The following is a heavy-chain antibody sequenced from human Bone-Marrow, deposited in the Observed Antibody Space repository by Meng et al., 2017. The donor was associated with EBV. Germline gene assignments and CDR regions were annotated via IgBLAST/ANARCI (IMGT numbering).Heavy chain of an antibody. CDR2: ISYDGSKE. V-gene: IGHV3-30*04. J-gene: IGHJ4*02. CDR3: ATGYYFETSSFDY. CDR1: GFTFSSYA. D-gene: IGHD3-9*01. Sequence: QVQLVESGGGVVQPGRSLRLSCAASGFTFSSYAMHWVRQAPGKGLEWVAVISYDGSKENYLESVKGRFTISRDNSKNTLYLQMNSLRAEDTAVYYCATGYYFETSSFDYWGQGTLVTVSS.